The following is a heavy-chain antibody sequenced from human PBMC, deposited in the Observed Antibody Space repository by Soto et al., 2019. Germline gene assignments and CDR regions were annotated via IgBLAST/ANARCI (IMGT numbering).Heavy chain of an antibody. CDR1: GYTFTSYG. D-gene: IGHD3-3*01. Sequence: ASVKVSCKASGYTFTSYGISWVRQAPGQGLEWMGWISAYNGNTNYAQKLQGRVTMTTDTSTSTAYTELRSLRSDDTAVYYCARVRFTIFGVVIRSLGGMDVWGQGTTVTVSS. V-gene: IGHV1-18*04. CDR2: ISAYNGNT. J-gene: IGHJ6*02. CDR3: ARVRFTIFGVVIRSLGGMDV.